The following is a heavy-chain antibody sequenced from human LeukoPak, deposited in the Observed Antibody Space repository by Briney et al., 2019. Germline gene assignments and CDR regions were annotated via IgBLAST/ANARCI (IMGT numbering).Heavy chain of an antibody. Sequence: ASVKVSCKASGYTFTSYDINWVRQATGQGLEWMGWMNPNSGNTGYAQKFQGRVTMTRNTSISTAYMELSSLRSEDTAVYYCARGPTVTTVSHYYGMDVWGQGATVTVSS. V-gene: IGHV1-8*01. J-gene: IGHJ6*02. D-gene: IGHD4-17*01. CDR2: MNPNSGNT. CDR1: GYTFTSYD. CDR3: ARGPTVTTVSHYYGMDV.